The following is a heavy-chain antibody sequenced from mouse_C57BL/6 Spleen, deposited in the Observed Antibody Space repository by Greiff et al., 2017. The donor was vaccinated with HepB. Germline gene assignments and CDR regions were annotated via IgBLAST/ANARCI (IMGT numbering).Heavy chain of an antibody. J-gene: IGHJ3*01. D-gene: IGHD1-3*01. CDR1: GYSITSGYY. Sequence: EVKLQESGPGLVKPSQSLSLTCSVTGYSITSGYYWNWIRQFPGNKLEWMGYISYDGSNNYNPSLKNRISITRDTSKNQFFLKLNSVTTEDTATYYCARGGSKVGFAYWGQGTLVTVSA. CDR2: ISYDGSN. V-gene: IGHV3-6*01. CDR3: ARGGSKVGFAY.